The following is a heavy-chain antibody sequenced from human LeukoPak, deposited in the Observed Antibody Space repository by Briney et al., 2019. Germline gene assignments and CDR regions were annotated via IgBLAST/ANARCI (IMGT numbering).Heavy chain of an antibody. CDR1: GFTFSSYA. D-gene: IGHD2-8*02. V-gene: IGHV3-23*01. CDR3: AKEVGYIPLDDAFDI. Sequence: GGSLRLSCAVSGFTFSSYAMSWVRQAPGKGLEWVSAVSGSGGSTYYADSVKGRFTISRDNSKNTLYLQMKSLRAEDTAVYYCAKEVGYIPLDDAFDIWGQGTMVTVSS. CDR2: VSGSGGST. J-gene: IGHJ3*02.